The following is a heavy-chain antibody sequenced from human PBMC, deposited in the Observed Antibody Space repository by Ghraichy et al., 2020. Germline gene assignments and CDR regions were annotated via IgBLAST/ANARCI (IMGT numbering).Heavy chain of an antibody. CDR2: INHSGST. CDR3: ARGSGYCSGGSCFPRY. Sequence: SETLSLTCAVYGGSFSGYYWSWIRQPPGKGLEWIGEINHSGSTNYNPSLKSRVTISVDTSKNQFSLKLSSVTAADTAVYYCARGSGYCSGGSCFPRYWGQGTLVTVSS. V-gene: IGHV4-34*01. CDR1: GGSFSGYY. J-gene: IGHJ4*02. D-gene: IGHD2-15*01.